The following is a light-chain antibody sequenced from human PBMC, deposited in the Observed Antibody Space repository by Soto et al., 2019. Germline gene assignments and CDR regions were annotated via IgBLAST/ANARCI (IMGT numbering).Light chain of an antibody. CDR3: KQRTNWPPYT. CDR2: EAS. CDR1: QSINTY. J-gene: IGKJ2*01. Sequence: EIVLTQSPATLSLSPGERATLSCRASQSINTYLAWYQQRPGQVPRLLIYEASNRATGIPGRFSGSGSGTAFTLTITSLEFEDSAVYYCKQRTNWPPYTFGQGTKLEIK. V-gene: IGKV3-11*01.